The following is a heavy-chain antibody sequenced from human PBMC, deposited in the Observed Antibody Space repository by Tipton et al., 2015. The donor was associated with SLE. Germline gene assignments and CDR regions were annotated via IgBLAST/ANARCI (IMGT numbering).Heavy chain of an antibody. Sequence: PGLVKPSETLSLTCTVSGASMSGYYWSWIRQSPGKGLEWIGYIFDNGNSNYNPSLRSRVTMSVDTSKNQFSLDLTSLTAADTAVYYCARHLCTNGVCPFDYWGQGILVTVSS. V-gene: IGHV4-59*08. J-gene: IGHJ4*02. CDR2: IFDNGNS. CDR1: GASMSGYY. CDR3: ARHLCTNGVCPFDY. D-gene: IGHD2-8*01.